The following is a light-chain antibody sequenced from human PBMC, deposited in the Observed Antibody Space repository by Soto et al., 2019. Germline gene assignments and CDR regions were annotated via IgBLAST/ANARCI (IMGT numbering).Light chain of an antibody. J-gene: IGKJ5*01. CDR1: QSVSSN. Sequence: EIVRMQSPATLSVSPGESATLSCRASQSVSSNLAWHQQKPGQAHRILMYDASTRATGISAKFSGSGSGTEFTLTISSLQSEDCAVYYCQQYHNWPITFGQGTRLE. CDR2: DAS. CDR3: QQYHNWPIT. V-gene: IGKV3-15*01.